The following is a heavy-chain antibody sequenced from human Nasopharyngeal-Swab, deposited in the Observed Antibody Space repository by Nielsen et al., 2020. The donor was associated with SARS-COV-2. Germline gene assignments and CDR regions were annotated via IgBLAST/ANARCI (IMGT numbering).Heavy chain of an antibody. D-gene: IGHD3-3*01. CDR3: ARAGDFWSGWSATYYMDV. CDR1: GGSMDRGGRF. Sequence: SETLSLTCTVSGGSMDRGGRFWIWFSQHPGKGLEWIGYIYFNGNTYYNPSLKSRLTMSLDASKNQFSLKLRSVTAADTAVYYCARAGDFWSGWSATYYMDVWDKGTTVTVSS. CDR2: IYFNGNT. V-gene: IGHV4-31*03. J-gene: IGHJ6*03.